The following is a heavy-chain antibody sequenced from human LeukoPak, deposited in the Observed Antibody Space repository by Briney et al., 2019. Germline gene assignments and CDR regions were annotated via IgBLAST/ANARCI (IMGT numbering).Heavy chain of an antibody. CDR3: ARQTPPWFAEIDY. J-gene: IGHJ4*02. D-gene: IGHD3-10*01. CDR1: GGSISSSSYY. Sequence: SETLSLTCTVSGGSISSSSYYWGWIRQPPGKGLEWIGSIYYSGSTYYNPSLKSRVTISVDTSKNHFSLKLSSVTAADTAVYYCARQTPPWFAEIDYWGQGTLVTVSS. CDR2: IYYSGST. V-gene: IGHV4-39*01.